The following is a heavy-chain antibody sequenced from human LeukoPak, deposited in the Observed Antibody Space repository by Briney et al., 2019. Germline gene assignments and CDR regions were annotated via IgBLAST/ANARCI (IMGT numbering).Heavy chain of an antibody. CDR1: GFTFSSYA. CDR3: ARDLAGSAVVIKGFDY. D-gene: IGHD3-22*01. CDR2: ISYDGSNK. V-gene: IGHV3-30*04. J-gene: IGHJ4*02. Sequence: GGSLRLSCAASGFTFSSYAMHWVRQAPGKGLEWVAVISYDGSNKYYADSVKGRFTISRDNSKNTLYLQMNSLRAEDTSVYYCARDLAGSAVVIKGFDYWGQGTLATVSS.